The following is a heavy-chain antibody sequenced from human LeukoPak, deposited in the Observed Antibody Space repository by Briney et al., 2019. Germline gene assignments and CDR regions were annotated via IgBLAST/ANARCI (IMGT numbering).Heavy chain of an antibody. CDR1: GFTFSTYS. J-gene: IGHJ4*02. CDR2: ISGSSIYI. D-gene: IGHD3-22*01. CDR3: ARDPPYDDSSGYYYDY. V-gene: IGHV3-21*01. Sequence: PGGSLRLSCAASGFTFSTYSMNWVRQAPGKGLEWVSSISGSSIYIYYADSVKGRFTISRDNDKNSLYLQMNSLRDEDTAVYYCARDPPYDDSSGYYYDYWGQGTLVTVSS.